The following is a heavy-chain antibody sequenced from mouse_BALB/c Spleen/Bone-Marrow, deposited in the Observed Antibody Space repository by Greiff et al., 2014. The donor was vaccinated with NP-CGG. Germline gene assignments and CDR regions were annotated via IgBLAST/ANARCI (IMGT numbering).Heavy chain of an antibody. CDR2: IRNKANGYTT. Sequence: EVQRVESGGGLVQPGGSLRLSCATSGFTFTDYYMSWVRQPPGKALEWVGFIRNKANGYTTEYSASVKGRFTISRDNSQSILYLQMNTLRAEDSATYYCARDRRYDLAWFAYWGQGTLVTVSA. J-gene: IGHJ3*01. CDR3: ARDRRYDLAWFAY. CDR1: GFTFTDYY. D-gene: IGHD2-14*01. V-gene: IGHV7-3*02.